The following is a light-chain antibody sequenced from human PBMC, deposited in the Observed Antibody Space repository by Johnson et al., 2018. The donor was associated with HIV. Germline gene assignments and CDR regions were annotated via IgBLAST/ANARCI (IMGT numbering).Light chain of an antibody. Sequence: QSVLTQPPSVSAAPGQKVTVSCSGSSSNIGNNFVSWYQQVPGTAPKLLIYDTDKRPSGIPDRFSGSKSGTSATLGISGLQTGDEADYYCGTWDNSLSAGVFGSGTTVTLL. V-gene: IGLV1-51*01. CDR1: SSNIGNNF. CDR2: DTD. J-gene: IGLJ1*01. CDR3: GTWDNSLSAGV.